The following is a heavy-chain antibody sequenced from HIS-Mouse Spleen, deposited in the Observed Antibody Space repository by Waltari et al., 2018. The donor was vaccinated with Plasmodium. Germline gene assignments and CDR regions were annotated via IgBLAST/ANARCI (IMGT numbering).Heavy chain of an antibody. CDR3: ARVLGYKAAAGTFVEYFQH. CDR2: INPNSG. D-gene: IGHD6-13*01. CDR1: GYTFTGYY. V-gene: IGHV1-2*02. J-gene: IGHJ1*01. Sequence: QVQLVQSGAAVKKPGASVKVSCTASGYTFTGYYMHWVRQAPGQGLEWMGWINPNSGDTSISTAYMELSRLRSDDTAVYYCARVLGYKAAAGTFVEYFQHWGQGTLVTVSS.